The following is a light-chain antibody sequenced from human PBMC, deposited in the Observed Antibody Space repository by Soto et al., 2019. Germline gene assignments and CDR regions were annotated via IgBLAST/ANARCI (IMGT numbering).Light chain of an antibody. V-gene: IGLV2-14*01. J-gene: IGLJ2*01. Sequence: QSALTQPASVSGSPGQSITISCTGTSSDVGGYNYVSWYQQHPGKAPKLMIYDVSNRPSGVSNRFSGSKSGNTASLTISGLQAEDEAEYYCSSYTSSRTLVFGGGTKVTVL. CDR1: SSDVGGYNY. CDR3: SSYTSSRTLV. CDR2: DVS.